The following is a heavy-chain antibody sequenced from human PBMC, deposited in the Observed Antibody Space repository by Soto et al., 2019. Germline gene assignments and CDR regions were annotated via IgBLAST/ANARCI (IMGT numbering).Heavy chain of an antibody. J-gene: IGHJ4*02. CDR2: IYSGGST. CDR3: ARMMVATTEDYFDY. D-gene: IGHD5-12*01. V-gene: IGHV3-53*01. Sequence: GGSLRLSCAASGFTVSNYYMSWVRQAPGTGLEWVSVIYSGGSTYYADSVKGRFTISRDNSKNTLYLQMNTLRAEDAAVYYCARMMVATTEDYFDYWGQGTLVTVSS. CDR1: GFTVSNYY.